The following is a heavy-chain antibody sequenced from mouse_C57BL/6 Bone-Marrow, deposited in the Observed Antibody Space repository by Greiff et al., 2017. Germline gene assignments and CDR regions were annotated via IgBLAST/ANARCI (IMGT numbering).Heavy chain of an antibody. D-gene: IGHD3-2*02. CDR1: GSAFSSSW. CDR2: IYPGDGGT. CDR3: AKGRQLRRRDYYFDY. Sequence: QVQLQQSGPELVKPGASVKISCKASGSAFSSSWMNWVKPRPGKGLEWIGRIYPGDGGTNYNGKFKGKATLTAEQSSSTAYMQLSSLTSEDSAVYFCAKGRQLRRRDYYFDYWGQGTTLTVSS. V-gene: IGHV1-82*01. J-gene: IGHJ2*01.